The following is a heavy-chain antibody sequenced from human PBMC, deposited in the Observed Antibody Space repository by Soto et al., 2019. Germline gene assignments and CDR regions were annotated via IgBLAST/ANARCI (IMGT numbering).Heavy chain of an antibody. CDR2: TIPLFGTT. J-gene: IGHJ6*02. CDR3: VAELDFGKVSVV. V-gene: IGHV1-69*01. Sequence: QVQLVQSGVEVKKPGSSVRVSCKASGDTFKNSVISWVRQAPGQGLEWMGGTIPLFGTTDYAQKSQGRLTIATDASTTTAYMEVSRLTSEDTAVYYSVAELDFGKVSVVWGQATAVIVSS. D-gene: IGHD1-1*01. CDR1: GDTFKNSV.